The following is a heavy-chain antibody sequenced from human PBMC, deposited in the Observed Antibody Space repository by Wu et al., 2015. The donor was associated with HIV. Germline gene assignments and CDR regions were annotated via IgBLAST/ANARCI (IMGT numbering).Heavy chain of an antibody. V-gene: IGHV1-2*02. J-gene: IGHJ6*03. CDR2: INPKTGAT. CDR1: GYTFTDYF. D-gene: IGHD6-6*01. CDR3: ATSVGPRLGSYYYMDV. Sequence: QVQVVQSGAEVKKPGASVKVSCKASGYTFTDYFMQWVRQAPGQGPEWLGWINPKTGATDYSQSFQGRVTMTRDTSISTAYMELSSLRSDDTAVYYCATSVGPRLGSYYYMDVWGSGTTVTVSS.